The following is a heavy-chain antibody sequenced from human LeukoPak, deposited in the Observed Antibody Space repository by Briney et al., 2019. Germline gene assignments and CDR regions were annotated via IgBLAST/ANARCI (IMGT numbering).Heavy chain of an antibody. CDR1: GFTFGDYA. Sequence: GESLRLSCTASGFTFGDYAMSWVRQAPGKGLEWVGFIRSKAYGGTTEYAASVKGRFTISRDDSKSIDYLQMNSLKTEDTAVYCCTRELRPPNGGDAFDIWGQGTMVTVSS. V-gene: IGHV3-49*04. D-gene: IGHD3-16*01. CDR3: TRELRPPNGGDAFDI. CDR2: IRSKAYGGTT. J-gene: IGHJ3*02.